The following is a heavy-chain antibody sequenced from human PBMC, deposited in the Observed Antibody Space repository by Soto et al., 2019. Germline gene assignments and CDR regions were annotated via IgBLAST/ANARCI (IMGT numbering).Heavy chain of an antibody. CDR3: ARHPLYCSGGSCLNWFDP. CDR2: INYGGST. V-gene: IGHV4-39*02. CDR1: GGSISSSSYY. D-gene: IGHD2-15*01. J-gene: IGHJ5*02. Sequence: QLQLQESGPGLVKPSETLSLTCTVSGGSISSSSYYWGWIRQPPGKGLEWIGTINYGGSTYYNPSLPSRVPRSVDTSKNHFSLTLSSVTAADTAVYYCARHPLYCSGGSCLNWFDPWGQGTLVTVSS.